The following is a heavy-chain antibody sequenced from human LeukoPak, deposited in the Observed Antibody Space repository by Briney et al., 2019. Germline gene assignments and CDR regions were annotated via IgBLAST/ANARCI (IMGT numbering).Heavy chain of an antibody. CDR1: GFTFSSYS. CDR3: ARDVSEQWLEIRFDY. J-gene: IGHJ4*02. CDR2: ISSSSSYI. Sequence: GSLRLSCAASGFTFSSYSMNWVRQAPGKGLEWVSSISSSSSYIYYADSVKGRFTISRDNAKNSLYLQMNSLRAEDTAVYYCARDVSEQWLEIRFDYWGQGTLVTVSS. D-gene: IGHD6-19*01. V-gene: IGHV3-21*01.